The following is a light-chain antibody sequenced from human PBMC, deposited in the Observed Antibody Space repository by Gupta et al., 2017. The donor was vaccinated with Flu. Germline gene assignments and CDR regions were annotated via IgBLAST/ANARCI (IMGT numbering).Light chain of an antibody. CDR2: TAS. Sequence: DIEMTQSPPTLSAAVGDRVAITCRASQNIKNWLDWYHQKPGKAPSLLVYTASHLEAGVPSRFNGGGSGTEFVLSITDLQPQDIGTYYCQQYDEYPITFGGGTTLEIK. J-gene: IGKJ4*01. V-gene: IGKV1-5*03. CDR3: QQYDEYPIT. CDR1: QNIKNW.